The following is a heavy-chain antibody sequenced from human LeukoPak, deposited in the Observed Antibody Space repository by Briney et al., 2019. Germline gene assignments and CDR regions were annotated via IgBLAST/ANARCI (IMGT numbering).Heavy chain of an antibody. CDR1: GFTFSNAW. CDR2: IKSKTDGGTT. D-gene: IGHD3-22*01. Sequence: PGGSLRLSCAASGFTFSNAWMSWVRQAPGKGLEWVGRIKSKTDGGTTDYAAPVKGRFTISRDDSKNTLYLQMNSLKTEDTAVYYCTTSNYYDSSGYYFDYWGQGTLVTVSS. CDR3: TTSNYYDSSGYYFDY. V-gene: IGHV3-15*01. J-gene: IGHJ4*02.